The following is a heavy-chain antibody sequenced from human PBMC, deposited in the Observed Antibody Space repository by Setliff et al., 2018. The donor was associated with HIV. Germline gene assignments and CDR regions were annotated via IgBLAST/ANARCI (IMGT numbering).Heavy chain of an antibody. CDR2: ISPQRGDP. CDR1: GYTFMEYY. CDR3: ARDGMYSNGWTDH. D-gene: IGHD6-19*01. Sequence: ASVKVSCKASGYTFMEYYIHWLRQAPGQGLEWVGWISPQRGDPKYAQNFEGRVTLTTDTSVNTVYMELRSLRSDDVAVYFCARDGMYSNGWTDHWGQGTLVTVSS. J-gene: IGHJ5*02. V-gene: IGHV1-2*02.